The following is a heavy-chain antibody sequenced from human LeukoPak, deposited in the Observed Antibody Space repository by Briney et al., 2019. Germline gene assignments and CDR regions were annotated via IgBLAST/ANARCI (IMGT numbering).Heavy chain of an antibody. D-gene: IGHD2-21*02. V-gene: IGHV4-4*07. J-gene: IGHJ2*01. CDR3: ARGGYCGGDCYSWYFDL. CDR2: IYTSGST. Sequence: PSETLSLTCTVSGGSISSYYWSWIRQTAGKGLEWIGRIYTSGSTNYNPSLKSRVTMSVDTSKNQFSLKLSSVTAADTAVYYCARGGYCGGDCYSWYFDLWGRGTLVTVSS. CDR1: GGSISSYY.